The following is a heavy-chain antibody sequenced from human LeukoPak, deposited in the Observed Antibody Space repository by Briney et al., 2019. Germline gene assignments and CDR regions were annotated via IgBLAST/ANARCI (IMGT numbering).Heavy chain of an antibody. Sequence: PGGSLRLSCAASGFSFSDYWMSWVRQAPGKGLEWVANVKPDGSEKYYVDSVKGRFTISRDNARNSLYLQMDSLRAEDTVVYYCANLWEMGYWGQGTLVTVSS. D-gene: IGHD5-24*01. CDR2: VKPDGSEK. J-gene: IGHJ4*02. CDR1: GFSFSDYW. V-gene: IGHV3-7*01. CDR3: ANLWEMGY.